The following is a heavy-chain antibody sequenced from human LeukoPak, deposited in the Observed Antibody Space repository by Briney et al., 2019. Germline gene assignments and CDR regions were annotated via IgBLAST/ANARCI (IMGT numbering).Heavy chain of an antibody. D-gene: IGHD2-15*01. J-gene: IGHJ4*02. CDR1: GYTFTSYG. CDR2: ISTYNGNT. CDR3: ARGGYCSGGSCFGYFDY. Sequence: VASVKVSCKASGYTFTSYGISWVRQAPGQGLEWMGWISTYNGNTNYAQKLQGRVTMTTDTSTSTAYMELRSLRSDDTAVYYCARGGYCSGGSCFGYFDYWGQGTLVTVSS. V-gene: IGHV1-18*01.